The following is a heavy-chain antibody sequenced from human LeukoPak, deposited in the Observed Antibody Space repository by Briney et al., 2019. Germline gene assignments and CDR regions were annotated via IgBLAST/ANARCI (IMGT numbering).Heavy chain of an antibody. J-gene: IGHJ5*02. V-gene: IGHV1-8*01. CDR2: MNPNSGNT. CDR1: GYTFTSYD. D-gene: IGHD2-15*01. CDR3: ARGREIVVVVAATHWFDP. Sequence: ASVKVSCKASGYTFTSYDINWVRQATGQGLEWMGWMNPNSGNTGYAQKFQGRVTMTRNTSISTAYLELSSLSSDDTAVYYCARGREIVVVVAATHWFDPWGQGTLVTVSS.